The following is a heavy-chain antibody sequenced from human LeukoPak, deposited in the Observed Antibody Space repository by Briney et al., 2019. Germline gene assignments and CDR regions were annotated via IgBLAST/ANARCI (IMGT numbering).Heavy chain of an antibody. CDR3: AKDISWLVRGGYFDY. D-gene: IGHD3-10*01. Sequence: PGGSLRLSCAASGFTFDDYAMHWVRQAPGKGLEWVSGISWNSGSIGYADSVKGRFTISRDNAKNSLYLQMNSLRAEDTALYYCAKDISWLVRGGYFDYWGQGTLVTVSS. CDR1: GFTFDDYA. J-gene: IGHJ4*02. V-gene: IGHV3-9*01. CDR2: ISWNSGSI.